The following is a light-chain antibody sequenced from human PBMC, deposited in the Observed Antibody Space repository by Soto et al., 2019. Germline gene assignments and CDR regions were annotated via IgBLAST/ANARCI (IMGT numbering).Light chain of an antibody. Sequence: DIQMTQSPSTLSASVGDRVTITCRASEIITNRLAWYQQKTGKAPKVLIYDASNLESGVPSRFSGSRSGTEFILTISSLQPDEFATYYCQQYDGMWTFGQGTKVDFK. V-gene: IGKV1-5*01. CDR1: EIITNR. CDR2: DAS. CDR3: QQYDGMWT. J-gene: IGKJ1*01.